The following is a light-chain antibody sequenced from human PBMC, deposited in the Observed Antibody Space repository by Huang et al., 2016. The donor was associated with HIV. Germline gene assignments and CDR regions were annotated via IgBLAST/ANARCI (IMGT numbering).Light chain of an antibody. CDR1: QSVDRF. CDR2: DAV. CDR3: QQRSNWQLT. Sequence: EIVLTQSPATLSLSPGDRATLSCRASQSVDRFVAWYQHKPGQAPRRLRVDAVNRATGIPGRFSGSGSGTDFTLTISSIEPEDSAVYYCQQRSNWQLTFGGGTKVEIK. J-gene: IGKJ4*01. V-gene: IGKV3-11*01.